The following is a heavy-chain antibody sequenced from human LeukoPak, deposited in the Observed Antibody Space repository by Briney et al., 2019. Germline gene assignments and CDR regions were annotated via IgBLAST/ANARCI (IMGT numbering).Heavy chain of an antibody. J-gene: IGHJ6*03. V-gene: IGHV3-33*01. CDR3: ASAGEYYYYYMDV. CDR1: GFTFSSYC. Sequence: GGSLRLSCAASGFTFSSYCMRWVRQAPGKGLEWVAVIWYDGSNKYYADSVKGRFTISRDNSKNTLYLQMNSLRAEDTAVYYCASAGEYYYYYMDVWGKGTTVTVSS. D-gene: IGHD6-13*01. CDR2: IWYDGSNK.